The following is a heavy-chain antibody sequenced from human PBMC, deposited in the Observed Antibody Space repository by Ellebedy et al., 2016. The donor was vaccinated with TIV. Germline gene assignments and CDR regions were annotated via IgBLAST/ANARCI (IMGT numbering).Heavy chain of an antibody. D-gene: IGHD5-12*01. V-gene: IGHV4-39*01. CDR1: GGSISSSSYY. CDR3: ARHRGPYSGYDFDY. Sequence: MPSETLSLTCTVSGGSISSSSYYWGWIRQPPGKGLEWIGSVYYSGSTYYNPSLKSRVTISVDTSKNQFSLKLSSVTAADTAVYYCARHRGPYSGYDFDYWGQGTLVTVSS. CDR2: VYYSGST. J-gene: IGHJ4*02.